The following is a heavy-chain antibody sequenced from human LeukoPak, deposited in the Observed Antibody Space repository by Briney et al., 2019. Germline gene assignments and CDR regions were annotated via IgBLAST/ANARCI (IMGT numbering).Heavy chain of an antibody. CDR3: ARMYSSSWSLDY. J-gene: IGHJ4*02. D-gene: IGHD6-13*01. Sequence: SQTLSLTCTVSGGSTSSGSYYWSWIRQPAGKGLEWIGRIYTSGSTNYNPSLKSRVTISVDTSKNPFSLKLSSVTAADTAVYYCARMYSSSWSLDYWGQGTLVTVSS. CDR2: IYTSGST. V-gene: IGHV4-61*02. CDR1: GGSTSSGSYY.